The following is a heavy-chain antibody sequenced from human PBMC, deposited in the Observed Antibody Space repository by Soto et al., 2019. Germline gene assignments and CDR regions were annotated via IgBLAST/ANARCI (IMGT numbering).Heavy chain of an antibody. CDR2: IYYSGST. J-gene: IGHJ5*02. Sequence: SETLSLSCTVSGGSVSSGDYYWSWIRQPPGKGLEWIGYIYYSGSTNYNPSLKSRVSISLDTSKNQFSLRLTSVTAADTAVYYCARIPVDTYMINWFDPWGQGTLVTVSS. CDR1: GGSVSSGDYY. V-gene: IGHV4-61*08. D-gene: IGHD5-18*01. CDR3: ARIPVDTYMINWFDP.